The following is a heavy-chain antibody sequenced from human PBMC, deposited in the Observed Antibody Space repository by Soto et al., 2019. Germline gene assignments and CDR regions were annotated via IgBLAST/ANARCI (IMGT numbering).Heavy chain of an antibody. CDR3: AKGFSYYDISGYLGHPPPAPGPHAFDI. D-gene: IGHD3-22*01. V-gene: IGHV3-23*01. Sequence: GGSLRLSCAASGFTFSSYAMSWVRQAPGKGLEWVSAISGSGGSTYYADSVKGRFTISRDNSKNTLYLQMKSLRAEDTAVYYCAKGFSYYDISGYLGHPPPAPGPHAFDIWGQGTMVTVS. CDR1: GFTFSSYA. CDR2: ISGSGGST. J-gene: IGHJ3*02.